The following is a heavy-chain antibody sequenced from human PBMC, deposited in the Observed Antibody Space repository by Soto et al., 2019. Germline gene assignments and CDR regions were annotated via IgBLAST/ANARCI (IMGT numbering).Heavy chain of an antibody. D-gene: IGHD5-12*01. CDR2: IIPIFGTA. CDR3: ARCGYSGYDRPDYYYYYGTDV. CDR1: GGTFSSYA. J-gene: IGHJ6*02. V-gene: IGHV1-69*13. Sequence: GASVKVSCKASGGTFSSYAISWVRQAPGQGLEWMGGIIPIFGTANYAQKFQGRVTITADESTSTAYMELSSLRSEDTAVYYCARCGYSGYDRPDYYYYYGTDVWGPGTTVTVSS.